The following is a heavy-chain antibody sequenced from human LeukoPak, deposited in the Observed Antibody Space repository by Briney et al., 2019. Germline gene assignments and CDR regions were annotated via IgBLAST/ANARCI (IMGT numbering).Heavy chain of an antibody. CDR3: ASRDANTAAAFDI. V-gene: IGHV4-39*07. J-gene: IGHJ3*02. Sequence: SETLSLTCTVSGGSISSSSYYWGWIRQPPGKGLEWIGSIYYSGSTYYNPSLKSRVTISVDTSKNQFSLKLSSVTAADTAVYYCASRDANTAAAFDIWGQGTMLTVSS. CDR2: IYYSGST. D-gene: IGHD2-21*02. CDR1: GGSISSSSYY.